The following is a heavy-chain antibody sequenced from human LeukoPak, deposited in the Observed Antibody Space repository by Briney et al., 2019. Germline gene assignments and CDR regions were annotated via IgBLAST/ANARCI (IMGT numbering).Heavy chain of an antibody. CDR3: ARGRLGYCSSTSCSPYFDY. CDR1: GFTVSSNY. V-gene: IGHV3-53*01. D-gene: IGHD2-2*01. J-gene: IGHJ4*02. CDR2: IYSGGST. Sequence: PGGSLRLSCAASGFTVSSNYMSWVRPAPGKGLEWVSVIYSGGSTYYADSVKGRFTISRDNSKNTLYLQMNSLRAEDTAVYYCARGRLGYCSSTSCSPYFDYWGQGTLVTVSS.